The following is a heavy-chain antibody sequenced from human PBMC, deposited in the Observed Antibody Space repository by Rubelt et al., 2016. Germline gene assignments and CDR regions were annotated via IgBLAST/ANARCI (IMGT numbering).Heavy chain of an antibody. CDR2: INTNGGKT. Sequence: EVQLLESGGGLVQPGGSLRLSCSASGFAFSAYAMHWVRQAPGKGLKLVSAINTNGGKTYYVDSVKGRFTISRDNSKNTLYLQMSRLRAEDTAVYYCVIGFGDNDPFDYWGQGTLVTVSS. CDR1: GFAFSAYA. V-gene: IGHV3-64D*06. D-gene: IGHD3-10*01. J-gene: IGHJ4*02. CDR3: VIGFGDNDPFDY.